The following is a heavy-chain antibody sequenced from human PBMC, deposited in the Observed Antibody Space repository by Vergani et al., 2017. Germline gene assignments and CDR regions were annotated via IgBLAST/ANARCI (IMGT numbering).Heavy chain of an antibody. Sequence: QVQLVPSGAEVKTPGASVKVSCTASGYPFTSYDINWVRQATGQGLEWMGWMNPNSGNTGYAQKFQGRVTMTRNTSISTAYMELSSLRSEDTAVYYCARGSLKNQLRYFCWLGYWGQGTLVTVSS. CDR3: ARGSLKNQLRYFCWLGY. CDR2: MNPNSGNT. CDR1: GYPFTSYD. D-gene: IGHD3-9*01. V-gene: IGHV1-8*01. J-gene: IGHJ4*02.